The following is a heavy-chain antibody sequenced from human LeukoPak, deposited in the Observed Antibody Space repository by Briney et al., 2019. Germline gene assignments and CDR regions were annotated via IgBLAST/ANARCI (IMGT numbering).Heavy chain of an antibody. J-gene: IGHJ3*02. D-gene: IGHD2-15*01. CDR3: ARIGAFDI. Sequence: SGGSLRLSCEASGFTFSSFGMHWVRQAPGKGLEWVAFIRYDGGSKYSADSVKGRFTISRDNSKSTVYLQMNSLRAEDTAVYYCARIGAFDIWGRGTMVTVSS. CDR1: GFTFSSFG. CDR2: IRYDGGSK. V-gene: IGHV3-30*02.